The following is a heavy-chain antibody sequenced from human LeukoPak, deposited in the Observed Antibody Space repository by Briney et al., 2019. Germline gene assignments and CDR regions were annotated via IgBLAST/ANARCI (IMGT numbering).Heavy chain of an antibody. V-gene: IGHV3-21*01. CDR2: ISGSSSYI. CDR3: ARGGYYNILTGYRSRFLGFDY. CDR1: GFTFSGYD. J-gene: IGHJ4*02. Sequence: GGSLRLSCAASGFTFSGYDMNWVRQAPGKGLEWVSSISGSSSYIYYADSMKGRFTISRDNAKNSLYLQMNSLRAEDTAVYYCARGGYYNILTGYRSRFLGFDYWGQGTLVTVSS. D-gene: IGHD3-9*01.